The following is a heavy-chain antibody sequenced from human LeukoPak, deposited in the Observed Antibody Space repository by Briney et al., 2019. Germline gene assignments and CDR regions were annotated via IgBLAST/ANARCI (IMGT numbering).Heavy chain of an antibody. V-gene: IGHV3-23*01. CDR3: ARVDSRTAQFDY. D-gene: IGHD6-13*01. CDR1: GFTFSRYA. CDR2: ISISASST. Sequence: GGSLRLSCAASGFTFSRYAMCWVRQAPGKGLEWVSSISISASSTYYADSVRGRFTISRDFSTNTLYLQMNSLRAEDTAVYHCARVDSRTAQFDYWGQGTLVTVSS. J-gene: IGHJ4*02.